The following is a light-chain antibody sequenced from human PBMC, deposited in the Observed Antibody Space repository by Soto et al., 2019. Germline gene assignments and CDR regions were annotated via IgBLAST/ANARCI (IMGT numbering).Light chain of an antibody. V-gene: IGKV1-5*03. Sequence: DIQMTRSPSTLFGSGGGRVTTTCRASQSISVWLSWYQKKAGKAPNLLXYKAARLESGFPSRCSGSRSEREVALTISSLQTEDFATYYCQYLNGYHPITFGQGTRLDI. CDR2: KAA. CDR1: QSISVW. CDR3: QYLNGYHPIT. J-gene: IGKJ5*01.